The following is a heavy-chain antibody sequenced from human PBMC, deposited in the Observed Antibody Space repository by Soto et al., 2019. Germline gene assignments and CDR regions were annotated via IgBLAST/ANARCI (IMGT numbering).Heavy chain of an antibody. D-gene: IGHD6-19*01. Sequence: EMQLLESGGALVQPGGSLRLSCAASGFPFRIYAMTWVRQAPEKGREWVSSVGDDGSNPYYSDSVKGRFTISRDNSENMLYLQMNSLRAVDTALYFCVRSQWLNNYWFFDLWGRGTLVNVSS. CDR2: VGDDGSNP. J-gene: IGHJ2*01. CDR3: VRSQWLNNYWFFDL. V-gene: IGHV3-23*01. CDR1: GFPFRIYA.